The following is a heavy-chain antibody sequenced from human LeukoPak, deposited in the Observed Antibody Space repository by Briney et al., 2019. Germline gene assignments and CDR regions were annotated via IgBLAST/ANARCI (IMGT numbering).Heavy chain of an antibody. CDR2: INSDGSST. V-gene: IGHV3-74*01. D-gene: IGHD4-17*01. CDR3: ARVGGHYGDFVRFEY. Sequence: GGSLRLSCAASGFTFSTYWMHWVRQAPGKGLGWVSRINSDGSSTIYADSEKGRFTISRDNAKNTQYLQMNSLRAENTAVYYCARVGGHYGDFVRFEYWGQGTLVTVSS. J-gene: IGHJ4*02. CDR1: GFTFSTYW.